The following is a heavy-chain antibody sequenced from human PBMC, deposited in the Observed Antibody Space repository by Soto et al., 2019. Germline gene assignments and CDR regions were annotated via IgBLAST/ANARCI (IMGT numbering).Heavy chain of an antibody. D-gene: IGHD3-9*01. J-gene: IGHJ6*02. CDR2: ISAYNGNT. Sequence: VASVKVSCKASGYTFTSYGISWVRQAPGQGLEWMGWISAYNGNTNYAQKLQGRVTMTTDTSTSTAYMELRSLRSDDTAVYYCARGVLRRYFGTIYYYYYYGMDVWGQGTTVTVSS. CDR1: GYTFTSYG. CDR3: ARGVLRRYFGTIYYYYYYGMDV. V-gene: IGHV1-18*01.